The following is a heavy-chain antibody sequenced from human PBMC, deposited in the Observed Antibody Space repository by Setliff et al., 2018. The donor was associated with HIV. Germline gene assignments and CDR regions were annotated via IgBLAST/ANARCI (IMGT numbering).Heavy chain of an antibody. Sequence: PGESLKISCKTSGYTFSSYWIAWVRQMRGKGLEWVGILYPGDSDTRYSPSFRGQVTISADISVSTAYLQWHSLKTSDTAIYYGARHPGGEQWLIQRGGYFDLWGRGTAVTVSS. CDR1: GYTFSSYW. J-gene: IGHJ2*01. CDR2: LYPGDSDT. V-gene: IGHV5-51*01. CDR3: ARHPGGEQWLIQRGGYFDL. D-gene: IGHD6-19*01.